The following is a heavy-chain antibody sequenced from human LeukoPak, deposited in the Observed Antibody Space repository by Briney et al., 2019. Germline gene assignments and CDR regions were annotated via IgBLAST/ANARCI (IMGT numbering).Heavy chain of an antibody. V-gene: IGHV3-48*03. CDR2: ISSGSGSM. J-gene: IGHJ4*02. CDR1: GFTFSNYE. Sequence: GGSLRLSCAASGFTFSNYEMHWVRQAPGKGLEWVSYISSGSGSMFYIDSVRGRFTISRDNARNSLYLQMNSLRVEDTAVYYCLRGDRRDFWGQGTLVTVSS. CDR3: LRGDRRDF.